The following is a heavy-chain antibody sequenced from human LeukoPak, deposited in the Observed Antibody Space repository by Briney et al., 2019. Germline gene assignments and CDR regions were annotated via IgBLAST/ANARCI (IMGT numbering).Heavy chain of an antibody. J-gene: IGHJ4*02. D-gene: IGHD6-13*01. CDR3: AKGGSSSWDYFDS. Sequence: GGSLRLSCEASGFTFTTYSMTWVRQAPGKGLEWVSIISSGSSAIFSADALKGRFTISRDDAKNLLYLDMNSLRAEDTAVYYCAKGGSSSWDYFDSWGQGTLVTVSP. CDR1: GFTFTTYS. CDR2: ISSGSSAI. V-gene: IGHV3-21*01.